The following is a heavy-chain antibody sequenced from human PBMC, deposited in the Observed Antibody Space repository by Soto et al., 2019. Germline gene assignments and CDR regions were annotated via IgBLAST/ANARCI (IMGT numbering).Heavy chain of an antibody. Sequence: GASVKVSCKASGYTFTSYGISWVRQAPGQGLEWMGWIIAYNGNTNYAQKLQGRVTITTDKSTSTAYMELRSLRSEDTAVYYCAREGFTIFGVAQSVGNWFDPWGQGTLVTVSS. CDR2: IIAYNGNT. V-gene: IGHV1-18*01. CDR1: GYTFTSYG. CDR3: AREGFTIFGVAQSVGNWFDP. D-gene: IGHD3-3*01. J-gene: IGHJ5*02.